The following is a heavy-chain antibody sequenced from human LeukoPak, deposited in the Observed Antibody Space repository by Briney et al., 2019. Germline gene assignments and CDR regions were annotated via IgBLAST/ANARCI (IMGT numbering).Heavy chain of an antibody. CDR3: MKDRRLYSSSSDY. V-gene: IGHV3-23*01. Sequence: GGSLRLSCAASGFTFSSYAMSWVRQAPGKGLEWVSGIAGSGGSTNYADSVKGRFTISRDNSKNTLYLQMNSLRDEDTAVYYCMKDRRLYSSSSDYWGLGTLVTVSS. CDR1: GFTFSSYA. D-gene: IGHD6-13*01. CDR2: IAGSGGST. J-gene: IGHJ4*02.